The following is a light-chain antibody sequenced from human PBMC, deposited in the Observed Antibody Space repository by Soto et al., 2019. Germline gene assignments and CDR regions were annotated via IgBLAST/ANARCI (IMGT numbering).Light chain of an antibody. J-gene: IGLJ1*01. CDR1: GSDVGGYDY. V-gene: IGLV2-14*01. CDR3: SSYKSSSTYV. CDR2: EVT. Sequence: QSALTQPASVSGSPGQSITISCTGTGSDVGGYDYVSWYQHHPGKAPKVMIYEVTNRPSGVSNRFSGSKSGNTASLTISGLLAEDEADYYCSSYKSSSTYVFGTGTKVTVL.